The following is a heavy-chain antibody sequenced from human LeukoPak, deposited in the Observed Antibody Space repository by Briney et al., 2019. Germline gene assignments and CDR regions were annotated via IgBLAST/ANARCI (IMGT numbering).Heavy chain of an antibody. CDR1: GGSFSGYY. D-gene: IGHD6-13*01. Sequence: SETLSLTCAVYGGSFSGYYSSWIRQPPGKGLEWIGEINHSGSTNYNPSLKSRVTISVDTSKNQFSLKLSSVTAADTAVYYCARVGGSSRRIDYWGQGTLVTVSS. V-gene: IGHV4-34*01. CDR3: ARVGGSSRRIDY. J-gene: IGHJ4*02. CDR2: INHSGST.